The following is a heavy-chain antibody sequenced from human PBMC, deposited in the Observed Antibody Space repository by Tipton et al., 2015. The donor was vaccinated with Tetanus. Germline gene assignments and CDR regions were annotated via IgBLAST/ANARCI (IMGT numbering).Heavy chain of an antibody. CDR1: GGSINSGDYY. CDR2: IYYRGNT. Sequence: TLYLTCTVSGGSINSGDYYWSWIRQSPGKGLEWNGYIYYRGNTHSNPSLKSRVTISVDTSKNQFSLRLSSVTAADTAVYYCARDHGITWGGMGYYYGMDVRGQGASVAVSS. V-gene: IGHV4-30-4*01. D-gene: IGHD3-16*01. J-gene: IGHJ6*02. CDR3: ARDHGITWGGMGYYYGMDV.